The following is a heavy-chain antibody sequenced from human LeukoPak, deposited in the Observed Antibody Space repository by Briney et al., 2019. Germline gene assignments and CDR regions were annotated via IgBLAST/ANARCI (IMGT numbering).Heavy chain of an antibody. Sequence: PSETLSLTCTVSGGSISSGGYYWSWIRQPPGKGLEWIGYIYHSGSTYYNPSLKSRVTISIDTSKNQFSLELSSVTAADTAVYYCARDFQQTSYYYGMDVWGQGTTVTVSS. D-gene: IGHD6-13*01. CDR1: GGSISSGGYY. CDR3: ARDFQQTSYYYGMDV. V-gene: IGHV4-30-2*01. J-gene: IGHJ6*02. CDR2: IYHSGST.